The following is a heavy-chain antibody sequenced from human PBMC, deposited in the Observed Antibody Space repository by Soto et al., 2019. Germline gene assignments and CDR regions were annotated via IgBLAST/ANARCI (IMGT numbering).Heavy chain of an antibody. J-gene: IGHJ4*02. D-gene: IGHD3-9*01. CDR3: ARQAHFYDILTGYQYYFDY. CDR2: ISAYNGNT. CDR1: GYTFTSYG. Sequence: GASVKVSCKASGYTFTSYGISWVRQAPGQGLEWMGWISAYNGNTNYAQKLQGRVTMTTDTSTSTAYMELRSLRFDDTAVYYCARQAHFYDILTGYQYYFDYWGQATLVTVS. V-gene: IGHV1-18*01.